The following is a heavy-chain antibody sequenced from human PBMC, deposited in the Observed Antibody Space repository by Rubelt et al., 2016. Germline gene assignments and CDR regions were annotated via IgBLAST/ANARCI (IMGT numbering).Heavy chain of an antibody. Sequence: QVQLQESGPGLGKPSETLSLTCTGSGYSIRSGYYWGWIRQPPGKGLEGIWSIDHSGGTYYKPSLRSRLTTSGHTSKNQFSLKLGSVTAADTAVYYCARDNTGIAVPLFDPWGQGTLVTVSS. CDR3: ARDNTGIAVPLFDP. D-gene: IGHD6-19*01. J-gene: IGHJ5*02. CDR2: IDHSGGT. V-gene: IGHV4-38-2*02. CDR1: GYSIRSGYY.